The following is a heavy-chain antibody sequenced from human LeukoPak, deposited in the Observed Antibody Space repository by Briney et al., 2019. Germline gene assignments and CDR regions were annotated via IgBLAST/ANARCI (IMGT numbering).Heavy chain of an antibody. D-gene: IGHD3-10*01. CDR1: GCPIRSYY. CDR3: ARGTYYSYYYYYMDV. Sequence: PSETLSPTCTVSGCPIRSYYWRWIRQPPGKGLEWIGDIYYSGSTNYNPSLKSRVTISVDTSKNQFSLKLSSVTAADTAVYYCARGTYYSYYYYYMDVWGKGTTVTVSS. J-gene: IGHJ6*03. CDR2: IYYSGST. V-gene: IGHV4-59*01.